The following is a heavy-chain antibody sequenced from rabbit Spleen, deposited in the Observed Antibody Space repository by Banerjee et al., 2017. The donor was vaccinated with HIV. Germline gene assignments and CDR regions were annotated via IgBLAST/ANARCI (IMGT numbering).Heavy chain of an antibody. J-gene: IGHJ4*01. CDR1: GLDFSGNYL. V-gene: IGHV1S45*01. D-gene: IGHD1-1*01. CDR3: TRDLVAVIGWNFNL. Sequence: QEQLVEYGGDLVQPEGSLTLTCKASGLDFSGNYLICWVRQAPGKGLEWIACIYTGTGKSYYASWAKGRFTISKTSSTTVTLRMTSLTVADTATYFCTRDLVAVIGWNFNLWGPGTLVTVS. CDR2: IYTGTGKS.